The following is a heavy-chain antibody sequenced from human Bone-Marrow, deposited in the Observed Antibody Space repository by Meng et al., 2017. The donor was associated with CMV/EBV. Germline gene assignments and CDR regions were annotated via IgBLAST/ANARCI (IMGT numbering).Heavy chain of an antibody. CDR1: GGSIDNYY. D-gene: IGHD3-3*01. V-gene: IGHV4-34*01. CDR2: INHSGST. J-gene: IGHJ4*02. CDR3: ARMKFLEWLYDY. Sequence: SETLSLTCTVSGGSIDNYYWSWIRQPPGKGLEWIGEINHSGSTNYNPSLKSRVTISVDTSKNQFSLKLSSVTAADTAVYYCARMKFLEWLYDYWGQGTLVTASS.